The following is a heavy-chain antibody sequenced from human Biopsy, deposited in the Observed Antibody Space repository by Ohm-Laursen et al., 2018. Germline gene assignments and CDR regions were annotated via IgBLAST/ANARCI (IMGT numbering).Heavy chain of an antibody. Sequence: ASVKVSCKVSGYTLTDLSMHWVRQAPGKGLEWMGGFAPENGKTIYAQKFQDRVTVAADTSTSTATMELRSPRSDDTAVYYCATKLTGYFHHWGQGTLVIVSS. CDR2: FAPENGKT. J-gene: IGHJ1*01. V-gene: IGHV1-24*01. D-gene: IGHD3-9*01. CDR1: GYTLTDLS. CDR3: ATKLTGYFHH.